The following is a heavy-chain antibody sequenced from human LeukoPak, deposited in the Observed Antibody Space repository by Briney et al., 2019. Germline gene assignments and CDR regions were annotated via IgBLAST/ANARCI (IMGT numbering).Heavy chain of an antibody. J-gene: IGHJ4*02. D-gene: IGHD6-13*01. CDR3: AKAAVYSSSWMHFGD. CDR1: GFTFSSYW. CDR2: IKQDGSEK. V-gene: IGHV3-7*01. Sequence: PGGSLRLSRAASGFTFSSYWMSWVRQAPGKGLEWVANIKQDGSEKYYVDSVKGRFTISRDNAKNSLYLQMNSLRAEDTAVYYCAKAAVYSSSWMHFGDWGQVALVTV.